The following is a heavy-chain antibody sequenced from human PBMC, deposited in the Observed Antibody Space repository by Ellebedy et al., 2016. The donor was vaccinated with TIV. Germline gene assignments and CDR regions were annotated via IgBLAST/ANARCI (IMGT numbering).Heavy chain of an antibody. CDR2: INHSGST. Sequence: MPSETLSLTCAVYGGSFSGYYWSWIRQPPGKGLEWIGEINHSGSTNYNPSLKSRVTISVDTSKNQFSLKLSSVTAADTAVYYCATTNYYDSSGSQWDAFDIWGQGTMVTVSS. CDR1: GGSFSGYY. J-gene: IGHJ3*02. V-gene: IGHV4-34*01. CDR3: ATTNYYDSSGSQWDAFDI. D-gene: IGHD3-22*01.